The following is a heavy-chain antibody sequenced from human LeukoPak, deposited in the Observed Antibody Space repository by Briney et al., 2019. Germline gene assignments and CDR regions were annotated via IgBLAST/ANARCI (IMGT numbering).Heavy chain of an antibody. J-gene: IGHJ4*02. CDR3: ARSNRQWYYYDSSGYPEED. D-gene: IGHD3-22*01. CDR1: GYTFTSYD. CDR2: MNPNSGNT. Sequence: GASVKVSCKASGYTFTSYDINWVRQATGQGLEWMGWMNPNSGNTGYAQKFQGRVTMTRNTSISTAYMELSSLRSEDTAVYYCARSNRQWYYYDSSGYPEEDWGQGTLVTVSS. V-gene: IGHV1-8*01.